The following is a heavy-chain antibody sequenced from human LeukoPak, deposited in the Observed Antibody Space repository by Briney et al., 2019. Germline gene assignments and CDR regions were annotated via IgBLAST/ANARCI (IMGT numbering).Heavy chain of an antibody. Sequence: ASVKVSCKASGGTFSSYAISWVRQAPGQGLEWMGRIIPIFGTANYAQKFQGRVTITADKSTSTAYMELSSLRSEDTAVYYCARDQGYCSSTSCYLDYWGQGTLVTVSS. CDR1: GGTFSSYA. V-gene: IGHV1-69*06. CDR3: ARDQGYCSSTSCYLDY. CDR2: IIPIFGTA. J-gene: IGHJ4*02. D-gene: IGHD2-2*01.